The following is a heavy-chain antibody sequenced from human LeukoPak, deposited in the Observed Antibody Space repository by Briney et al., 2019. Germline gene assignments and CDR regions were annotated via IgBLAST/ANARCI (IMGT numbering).Heavy chain of an antibody. V-gene: IGHV1-69*04. Sequence: SVKVSCKASGGTFSNYAISWVRQTPGQGLEWMGRIIPILDITNYPQKFQGRVSITADEATSTAYMELSSLRSEDTAVYYCAKDRRYSYDDWFDPWGQGTLVTVSS. D-gene: IGHD5-18*01. CDR1: GGTFSNYA. CDR3: AKDRRYSYDDWFDP. CDR2: IIPILDIT. J-gene: IGHJ5*02.